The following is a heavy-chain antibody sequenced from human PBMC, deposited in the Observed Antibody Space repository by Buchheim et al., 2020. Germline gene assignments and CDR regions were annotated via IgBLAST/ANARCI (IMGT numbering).Heavy chain of an antibody. D-gene: IGHD4-17*01. CDR2: IVPGGSTA. CDR3: ARHRNSATTD. V-gene: IGHV3-48*01. J-gene: IGHJ4*02. Sequence: EVQLVESGGGLVQPGGSLRLSCEASGFTFSDYGMNWVRQAPGKGLEWVSLIVPGGSTAYYADSVKGRFTISRDNSKKSVNLQMNSLRGEDTATYYWARHRNSATTDWGQGT. CDR1: GFTFSDYG.